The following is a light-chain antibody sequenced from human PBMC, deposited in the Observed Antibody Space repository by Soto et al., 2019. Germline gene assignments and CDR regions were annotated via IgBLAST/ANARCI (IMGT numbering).Light chain of an antibody. CDR3: QQYYTTPQT. J-gene: IGKJ2*01. CDR2: SAT. V-gene: IGKV1-12*01. Sequence: IEMTQSPSSVSASVGDRVTITCRASQDIRSRLAWYQHKPGKAPNLLIYSATTLQSGVPYRFSGSGSGTYFTLTISSLQAEDVAVYYCQQYYTTPQTFGQGTKLEIK. CDR1: QDIRSR.